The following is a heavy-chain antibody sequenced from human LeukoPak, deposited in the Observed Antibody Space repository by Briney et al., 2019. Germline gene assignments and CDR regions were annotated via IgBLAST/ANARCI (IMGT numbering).Heavy chain of an antibody. Sequence: GGSLRLSCAASGLNFNNFAMSWVRQAPGKGLEWLSAMTGPADTTYYAESVKGRFTISRDYSKSMVFLQMNSLRVEDTAIYYCAKGAEIDHWGQGTLVTVSS. CDR2: MTGPADTT. J-gene: IGHJ4*02. CDR1: GLNFNNFA. CDR3: AKGAEIDH. V-gene: IGHV3-23*01.